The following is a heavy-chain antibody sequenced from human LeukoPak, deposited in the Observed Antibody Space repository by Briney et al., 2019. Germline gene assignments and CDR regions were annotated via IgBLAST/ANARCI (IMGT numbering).Heavy chain of an antibody. CDR1: GASFSDYY. D-gene: IGHD3-16*02. J-gene: IGHJ4*02. Sequence: PSETLSLTCAFYGASFSDYYWSWIRQSPEKGLEWIGEINNSGSTSYNPSLNSRVIMSVDRSKNQFSLRLTSVTAADTAVYYCARGRYGPRLGNWGQGTLVTVSS. V-gene: IGHV4-34*01. CDR3: ARGRYGPRLGN. CDR2: INNSGST.